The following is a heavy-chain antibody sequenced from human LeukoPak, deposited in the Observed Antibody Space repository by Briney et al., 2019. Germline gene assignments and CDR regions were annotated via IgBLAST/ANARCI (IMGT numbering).Heavy chain of an antibody. Sequence: GASVKVSCKASGGTFSSYAISWVRQAPGQGLEWMGGIIPIFGTANYAQKFQGRVTITADESTSTAYMELSSLRSEDTAVYYCARGGYYDSSGYYYWYFDLWGRGTLVTVSS. CDR3: ARGGYYDSSGYYYWYFDL. D-gene: IGHD3-22*01. CDR1: GGTFSSYA. V-gene: IGHV1-69*13. J-gene: IGHJ2*01. CDR2: IIPIFGTA.